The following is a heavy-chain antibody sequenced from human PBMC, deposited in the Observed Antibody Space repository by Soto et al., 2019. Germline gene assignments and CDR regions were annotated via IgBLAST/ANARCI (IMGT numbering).Heavy chain of an antibody. D-gene: IGHD2-8*01. CDR2: VDGSGGDT. J-gene: IGHJ4*02. CDR3: AKEIFAAAYAATSAFHL. Sequence: GGSLRLSCAASGFTFSSHAMCWLRQAPGTGPEWVAFVDGSGGDTSYADSVKGRFIISRDNSDNSLFLHMNSLRAEDTGRYFCAKEIFAAAYAATSAFHLWGQGTLVTV. V-gene: IGHV3-23*01. CDR1: GFTFSSHA.